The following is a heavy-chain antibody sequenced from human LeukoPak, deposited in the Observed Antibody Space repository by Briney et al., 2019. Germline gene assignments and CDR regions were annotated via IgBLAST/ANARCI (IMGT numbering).Heavy chain of an antibody. CDR3: AREGDILTGTDTY. CDR2: IYTSGST. CDR1: GGSTSTGDYY. Sequence: PSETLSLTCIVSGGSTSTGDYYCSWIRQPAGKGLEWIGRIYTSGSTNYNPSLKSRVTMSVDTSQNQFSLKLSSVTAADTAVYYCAREGDILTGTDTYWGQGTLVTVSS. D-gene: IGHD3-9*01. V-gene: IGHV4-61*02. J-gene: IGHJ4*02.